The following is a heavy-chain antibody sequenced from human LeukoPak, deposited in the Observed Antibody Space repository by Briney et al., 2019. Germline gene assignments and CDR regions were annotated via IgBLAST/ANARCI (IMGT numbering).Heavy chain of an antibody. D-gene: IGHD6-13*01. CDR2: INPNSGGT. CDR1: GYTFTGYY. Sequence: ASVKVSCTASGYTFTGYYMHWVRQAPGQGLEWMGWINPNSGGTNYAQKFQGRVTMTRDTSISTAYMELSRLRSDDTAVYYCARGIAAGGYYYYYYMDVWGKGTTVTISS. CDR3: ARGIAAGGYYYYYYMDV. J-gene: IGHJ6*03. V-gene: IGHV1-2*02.